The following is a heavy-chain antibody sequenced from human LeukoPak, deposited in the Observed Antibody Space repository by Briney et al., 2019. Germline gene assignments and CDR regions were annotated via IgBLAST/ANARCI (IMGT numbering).Heavy chain of an antibody. Sequence: GGSLRLSCAASGFTFSGYAMHWVRQAPGKGLEWVAVISYDGSNKYYADSVKGRFTISRDNSKNTLYLQMSTLRAEDTAVYYCARVKGGYDPDDAFDIWGQGTVVTVSS. CDR2: ISYDGSNK. V-gene: IGHV3-30*04. CDR3: ARVKGGYDPDDAFDI. D-gene: IGHD5-12*01. CDR1: GFTFSGYA. J-gene: IGHJ3*02.